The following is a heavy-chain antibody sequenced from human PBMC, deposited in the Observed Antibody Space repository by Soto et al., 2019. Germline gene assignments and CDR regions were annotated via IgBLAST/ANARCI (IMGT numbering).Heavy chain of an antibody. V-gene: IGHV4-59*08. Sequence: SETLSLTCTVSDGSISSYYWSWIRQPPGKGLEWIGYISYSGSTYYNPSLKSRVTISVDTSKNQFSLKLSSVTAADTAVYYCARTGIAAAGNQRNFDYWGQGTLVTV. CDR2: ISYSGST. J-gene: IGHJ4*02. CDR3: ARTGIAAAGNQRNFDY. CDR1: DGSISSYY. D-gene: IGHD6-13*01.